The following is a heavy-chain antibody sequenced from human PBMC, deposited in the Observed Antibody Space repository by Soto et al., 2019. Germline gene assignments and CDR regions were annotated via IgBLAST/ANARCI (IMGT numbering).Heavy chain of an antibody. CDR2: IYYSGST. J-gene: IGHJ5*02. D-gene: IGHD5-18*01. CDR1: GGSISSYY. Sequence: QVQLQESGPGLVKPSETLSLTCTVSGGSISSYYWSWIRQPPGKGLEWIGYIYYSGSTNYHPSLKSRVTISVDTSKNQFSLKLSSVTAADTAVYYCARAGYSYGYAWFDPWGQGTLVTVSS. CDR3: ARAGYSYGYAWFDP. V-gene: IGHV4-59*01.